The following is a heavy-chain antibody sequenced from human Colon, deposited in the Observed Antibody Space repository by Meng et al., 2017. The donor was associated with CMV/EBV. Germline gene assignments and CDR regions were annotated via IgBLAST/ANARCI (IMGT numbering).Heavy chain of an antibody. J-gene: IGHJ6*02. CDR3: AKNFYGSGSRGYGMDV. Sequence: GESLKISCAASGFTFSDYYMSWIRQTPGKGLEWVSYISGTSSTIYYADSVKGRFTISRDNAKNSLYLQMDSLRTEDSALYYCAKNFYGSGSRGYGMDVWGQGTTVTVSS. CDR2: ISGTSSTI. D-gene: IGHD3-10*01. CDR1: GFTFSDYY. V-gene: IGHV3-11*01.